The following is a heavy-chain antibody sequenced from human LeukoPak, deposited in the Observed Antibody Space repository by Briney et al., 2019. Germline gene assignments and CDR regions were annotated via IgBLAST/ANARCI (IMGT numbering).Heavy chain of an antibody. CDR3: ARVISVVSPGFDY. Sequence: GGSLRLSCAASGFTFSTYETNWVRQAPGKGLEWVSYISSSGSTIYYADSVKGRFTISRDNAKNPLYLQMNSLRAEDTAAYYCARVISVVSPGFDYWGQGALVTVSS. V-gene: IGHV3-48*03. CDR2: ISSSGSTI. CDR1: GFTFSTYE. D-gene: IGHD3-22*01. J-gene: IGHJ4*02.